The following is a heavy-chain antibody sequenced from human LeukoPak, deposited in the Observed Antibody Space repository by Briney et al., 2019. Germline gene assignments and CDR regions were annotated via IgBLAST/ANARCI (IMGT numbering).Heavy chain of an antibody. J-gene: IGHJ6*03. V-gene: IGHV1-2*06. CDR3: ARDPSTVTTGTIYYYYYMDV. D-gene: IGHD4-17*01. Sequence: ASVKVSCKASGYTFTGYYMHWGRQAPGQGLEWMGRINPNSGGTNYAQKFQGRATMTRDTSISTAYMELSRLRSDDTAVYYCARDPSTVTTGTIYYYYYMDVWGKGTTVTVSS. CDR2: INPNSGGT. CDR1: GYTFTGYY.